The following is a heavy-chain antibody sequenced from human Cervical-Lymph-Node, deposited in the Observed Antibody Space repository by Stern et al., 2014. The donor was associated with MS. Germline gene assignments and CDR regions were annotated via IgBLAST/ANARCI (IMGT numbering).Heavy chain of an antibody. Sequence: QVHLVESGGGLVKPGGSLRLSCAASGFTFSDYYMSWIRQAPGKGLEWVSYISSSATIIYFADSLKGRFTISRDNAKNSLHLHVNSLRGEDTAVYYCARLQAPKSTVVTPWYFDLWGRGTLVTVSS. CDR3: ARLQAPKSTVVTPWYFDL. D-gene: IGHD4-23*01. J-gene: IGHJ2*01. CDR2: ISSSATII. CDR1: GFTFSDYY. V-gene: IGHV3-11*01.